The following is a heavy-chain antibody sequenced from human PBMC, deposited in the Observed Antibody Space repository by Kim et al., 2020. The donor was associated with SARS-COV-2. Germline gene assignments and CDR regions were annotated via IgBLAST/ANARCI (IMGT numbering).Heavy chain of an antibody. J-gene: IGHJ4*02. CDR1: GYTFTSYA. V-gene: IGHV1-3*01. Sequence: ASVKVFCKASGYTFTSYAMHWVRQAPGQRLEWMGWINAVNGNTKYSQKFQGRVTITRDTSASTAYMELSSLRSEDTAVYYCARDAYSYGSSHFDYWGQGTLVTVSS. CDR3: ARDAYSYGSSHFDY. CDR2: INAVNGNT. D-gene: IGHD5-18*01.